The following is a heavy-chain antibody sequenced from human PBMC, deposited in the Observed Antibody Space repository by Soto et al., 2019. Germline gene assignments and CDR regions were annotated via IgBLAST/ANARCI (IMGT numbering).Heavy chain of an antibody. CDR2: ISADNGNT. CDR1: GYTLTSYG. Sequence: QVQLVQSGAEVKKPGASVKVSCKASGYTLTSYGISWVRQAPGQGLEWMGWISADNGNTNYVQKLQGRVTMTTDTSTSTAYMELRSLRSDDTAVYYCAREYCSSTRCYQPDYWGQETLVTVSS. D-gene: IGHD2-2*01. J-gene: IGHJ4*02. V-gene: IGHV1-18*01. CDR3: AREYCSSTRCYQPDY.